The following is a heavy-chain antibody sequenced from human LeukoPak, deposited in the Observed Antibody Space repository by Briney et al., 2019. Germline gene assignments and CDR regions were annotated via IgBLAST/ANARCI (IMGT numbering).Heavy chain of an antibody. CDR3: ARLGGGVATVDY. V-gene: IGHV4-39*01. J-gene: IGHJ4*02. CDR1: GGSISSSSYY. D-gene: IGHD5-12*01. CDR2: IYYSGST. Sequence: SETLSLTCTVSGGSISSSSYYWGWIRQPPGKGLEWIGSIYYSGSTYYNPSLKSRVTISVDTSKNQFSLKLSSVTAADTAVYYCARLGGGVATVDYWGQGTLATVSS.